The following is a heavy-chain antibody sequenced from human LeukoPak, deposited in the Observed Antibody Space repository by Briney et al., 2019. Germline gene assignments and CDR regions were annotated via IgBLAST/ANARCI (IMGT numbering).Heavy chain of an antibody. CDR3: ARDGGGFDY. J-gene: IGHJ4*02. D-gene: IGHD3-3*01. V-gene: IGHV3-53*01. CDR2: IYSGGST. Sequence: GGSLRLSCAASGFTVSSNYMSWVRQAPGKGLEGVSVIYSGGSTYYADSVKGRFTISRDNSKNPLYLPMNSLKTEDTAVDYCARDGGGFDYWGQGTLVTVSS. CDR1: GFTVSSNY.